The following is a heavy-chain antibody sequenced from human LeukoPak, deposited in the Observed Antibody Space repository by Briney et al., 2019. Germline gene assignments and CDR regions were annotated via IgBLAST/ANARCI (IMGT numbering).Heavy chain of an antibody. Sequence: GASVKVSCKASGYTFTGYYMHWVRQAPGQGLEWMGWINPNSGGTNYAQKFQGRVTMTRDTSISTAYMELSRLRSEDTAVYYCARHPLITYYYYMDVWGKGTTVTVSS. CDR2: INPNSGGT. CDR3: ARHPLITYYYYMDV. CDR1: GYTFTGYY. D-gene: IGHD3-10*01. J-gene: IGHJ6*03. V-gene: IGHV1-2*02.